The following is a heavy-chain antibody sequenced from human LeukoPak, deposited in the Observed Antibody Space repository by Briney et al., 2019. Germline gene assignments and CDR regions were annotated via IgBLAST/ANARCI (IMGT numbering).Heavy chain of an antibody. CDR3: ARAPSGSYSPYFDY. J-gene: IGHJ4*02. CDR1: GYTFTGYY. CDR2: INPNSGGT. D-gene: IGHD1-26*01. V-gene: IGHV1-2*04. Sequence: GASVKVSCKASGYTFTGYYMHWVRQAPGQGLEWMGWINPNSGGTNYAQKFQGWVTMTRDTSISTAYMELSRLRSDDTAVYYCARAPSGSYSPYFDYWGQGTLVTVSS.